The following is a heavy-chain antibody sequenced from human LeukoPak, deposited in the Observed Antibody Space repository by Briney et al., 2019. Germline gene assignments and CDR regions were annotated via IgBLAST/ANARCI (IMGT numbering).Heavy chain of an antibody. V-gene: IGHV3-21*01. CDR1: GFTFSSYS. J-gene: IGHJ6*02. Sequence: GGSLRLSCVASGFTFSSYSMNWVRQAPGKGLEWVSSISSSSSYIYYADSVKGRFTISRDNAKNSLYLQMNSLRAEDTAVYYCARVRYYDSSGSGGMDVWGQGTTVTVSS. CDR3: ARVRYYDSSGSGGMDV. CDR2: ISSSSSYI. D-gene: IGHD3-22*01.